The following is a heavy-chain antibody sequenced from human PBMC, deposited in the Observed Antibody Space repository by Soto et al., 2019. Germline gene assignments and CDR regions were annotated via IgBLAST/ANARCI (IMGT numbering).Heavy chain of an antibody. CDR2: IFPLTDIP. Sequence: QVQLVQSGTEVKKPGSSVKVSCKASGGTFRNYPINCVRQAPGQGLEWMGSIFPLTDIPDYAQNFQARLTISADKSTSTAYMELSSLTSDDTDMEFWARGPLVVLNYFESWGQGTLVTVSS. CDR3: ARGPLVVLNYFES. CDR1: GGTFRNYP. J-gene: IGHJ4*02. V-gene: IGHV1-69*02.